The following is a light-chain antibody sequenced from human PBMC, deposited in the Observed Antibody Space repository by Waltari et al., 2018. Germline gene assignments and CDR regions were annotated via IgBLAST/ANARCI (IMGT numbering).Light chain of an antibody. J-gene: IGLJ3*02. CDR1: SGHSNNI. CDR3: QTGGHGTWV. V-gene: IGLV4-69*01. Sequence: QLVLTQSPSASASLGASIKLTCTLSSGHSNNIIACLHPQQPEKGPRYLMKVNSDGSHSRGDGIPDRFSGSSSGAERYLTISSLQSEDEADYYCQTGGHGTWVFGGGTKLTVL. CDR2: VNSDGSH.